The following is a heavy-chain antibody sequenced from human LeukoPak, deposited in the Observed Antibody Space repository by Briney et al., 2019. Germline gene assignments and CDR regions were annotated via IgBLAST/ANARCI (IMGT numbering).Heavy chain of an antibody. J-gene: IGHJ4*02. CDR1: GYTFTGYY. D-gene: IGHD6-19*01. Sequence: ASVKVSCKASGYTFTGYYMHWVRQAPGQGLEWMGWINPNSGGTNYAQKFQGRVTMTRDTSISTAYMELSRLRSDDTAVYYCASPTGIAVAGTMLDYWGQGTLATVSS. CDR3: ASPTGIAVAGTMLDY. V-gene: IGHV1-2*02. CDR2: INPNSGGT.